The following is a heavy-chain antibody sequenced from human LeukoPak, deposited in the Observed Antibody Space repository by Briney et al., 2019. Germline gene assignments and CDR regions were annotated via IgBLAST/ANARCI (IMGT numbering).Heavy chain of an antibody. CDR3: ARGYDSSAYYPFNY. J-gene: IGHJ4*02. V-gene: IGHV4-34*01. CDR1: GGSFSGYY. Sequence: SETLSLTCAVYGGSFSGYYWSWIRQPPGKGLEWIGEINHSGSTNYNPSLRSRVTIPVDTSKNQFSLKLSSVTAADTAVYYCARGYDSSAYYPFNYWGQGTLVTVSS. CDR2: INHSGST. D-gene: IGHD3-22*01.